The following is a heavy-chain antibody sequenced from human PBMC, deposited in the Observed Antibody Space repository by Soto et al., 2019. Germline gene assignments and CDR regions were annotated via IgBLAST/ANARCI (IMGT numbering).Heavy chain of an antibody. V-gene: IGHV4-4*07. J-gene: IGHJ6*02. Sequence: QVQLQESGPGLVKPSETLSLTCTVSGGSISSYYWSWIRQPAGKGLEWIGRIYTSGSTNYNPSLKSRVTMSVDTSKNQCSLKLRSVTAADTAVYYCARGDIVVVPAAIGRGYYYYYGMDVWGQGTTVTVSS. CDR3: ARGDIVVVPAAIGRGYYYYYGMDV. CDR1: GGSISSYY. CDR2: IYTSGST. D-gene: IGHD2-2*01.